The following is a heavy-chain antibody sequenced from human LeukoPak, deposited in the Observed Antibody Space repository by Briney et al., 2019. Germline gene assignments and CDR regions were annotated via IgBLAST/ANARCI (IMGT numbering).Heavy chain of an antibody. CDR2: IHYSGST. CDR1: GGSISSSSYY. J-gene: IGHJ6*03. D-gene: IGHD2-15*01. Sequence: PSETLSLTCTVSGGSISSSSYYWGWIRQPPGKGLEWIGYIHYSGSTNYNSSLKSRVTISVDTSKNQFSLKLSSVTAADTAVYYCARTTEGYCRGRSCYSYYYYMDVWGKGTTVTVSS. V-gene: IGHV4-61*05. CDR3: ARTTEGYCRGRSCYSYYYYMDV.